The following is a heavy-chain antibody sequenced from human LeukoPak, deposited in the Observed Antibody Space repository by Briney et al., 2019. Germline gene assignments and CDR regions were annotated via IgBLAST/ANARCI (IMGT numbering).Heavy chain of an antibody. Sequence: SETLSLTCTVSGGSISSSSYYWGGIRQPPGKGVEWIGSIYYSGSTYYNPSLKSRVTISVETSKNQFSLKLSSVTAADTAVYFCARPGSSWYGDFQHWGQGTLVTVSS. CDR3: ARPGSSWYGDFQH. CDR1: GGSISSSSYY. J-gene: IGHJ1*01. CDR2: IYYSGST. V-gene: IGHV4-39*01. D-gene: IGHD6-13*01.